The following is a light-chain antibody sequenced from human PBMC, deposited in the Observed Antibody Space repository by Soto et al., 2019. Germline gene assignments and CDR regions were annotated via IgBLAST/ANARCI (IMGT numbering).Light chain of an antibody. Sequence: IVLTQSPVTLSLSPGERATLSCKASQSVSNNYLAWYQQKPGQAPRLLIYGASSRATGIPDRFSGSGSGTDFTLTISRLEPEDFAVYYCQQYGSSPLTFGQGTKVDI. J-gene: IGKJ1*01. CDR2: GAS. V-gene: IGKV3-20*01. CDR1: QSVSNNY. CDR3: QQYGSSPLT.